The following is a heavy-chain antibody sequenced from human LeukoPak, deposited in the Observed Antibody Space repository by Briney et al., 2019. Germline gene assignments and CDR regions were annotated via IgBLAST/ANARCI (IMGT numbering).Heavy chain of an antibody. CDR3: AKSTRQQLVGVSDY. J-gene: IGHJ4*02. CDR1: GFTFDDYA. Sequence: PGGSLRLSCAASGFTFDDYAMHWVRQAPGKGLEWVSGISWNSGSIGYADSEKGRFTISRDNAKNSLYLQMNSLRAEDMALYYCAKSTRQQLVGVSDYWGQGTLVTVSS. D-gene: IGHD6-13*01. CDR2: ISWNSGSI. V-gene: IGHV3-9*03.